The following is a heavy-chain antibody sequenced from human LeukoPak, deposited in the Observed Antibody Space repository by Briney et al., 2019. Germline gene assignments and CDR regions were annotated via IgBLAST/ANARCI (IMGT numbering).Heavy chain of an antibody. D-gene: IGHD6-6*01. CDR3: ARTKLPGQLAYFDS. CDR2: IYYSGST. V-gene: IGHV4-59*01. Sequence: SETLSRTCSISGGSISTYYWSWIRQPPGKGLEWIGYIYYSGSTNYSPSLPSRITISVDTSKNQFSLNLRSVTAADTAVYYCARTKLPGQLAYFDSWGRETLVTVSS. CDR1: GGSISTYY. J-gene: IGHJ4*02.